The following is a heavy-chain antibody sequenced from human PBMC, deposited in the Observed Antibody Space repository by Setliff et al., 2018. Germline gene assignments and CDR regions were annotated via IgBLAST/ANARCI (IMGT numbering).Heavy chain of an antibody. D-gene: IGHD3-16*01. Sequence: SETLSLTCTVSGGSISSCYWSWIRQPPGKGLERTGYIYYSGSTNYNPSLKSRVTISVYTSTNQISLKLSSVTAADTAAYYCACDFCTPHFGAARGSYYYYYFDVWGKGTTVTVSS. V-gene: IGHV4-59*01. CDR1: GGSISSCY. CDR3: ACDFCTPHFGAARGSYYYYYFDV. CDR2: IYYSGST. J-gene: IGHJ6*03.